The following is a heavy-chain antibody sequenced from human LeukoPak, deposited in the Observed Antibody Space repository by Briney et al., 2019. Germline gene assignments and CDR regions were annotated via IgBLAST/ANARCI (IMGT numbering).Heavy chain of an antibody. D-gene: IGHD2-21*01. CDR2: IYYSGIT. Sequence: PSETLSLTCTVSGGSISTSNYYWGWIRQPPGKGLEWIGSIYYSGITYYNPSLKSRVTISVDTSKNQFSLRLSSVTATDTAVYYCARQGIESPDAFDIWGQGTMVTVSS. V-gene: IGHV4-39*01. CDR1: GGSISTSNYY. CDR3: ARQGIESPDAFDI. J-gene: IGHJ3*02.